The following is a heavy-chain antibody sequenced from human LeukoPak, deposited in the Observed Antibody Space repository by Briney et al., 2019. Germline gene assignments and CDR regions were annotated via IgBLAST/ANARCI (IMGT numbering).Heavy chain of an antibody. CDR3: ARNYYDSSGYYGFDY. J-gene: IGHJ4*02. Sequence: SETLSLTCAVYGGSFSGYYWSWIRQPPGKGLEWIGEINHSGSTNYNPSLKSRVTISVDTSKNQFSLKLSSVTAADTAVYYCARNYYDSSGYYGFDYWGQGTLVTVSS. CDR2: INHSGST. V-gene: IGHV4-34*01. D-gene: IGHD3-22*01. CDR1: GGSFSGYY.